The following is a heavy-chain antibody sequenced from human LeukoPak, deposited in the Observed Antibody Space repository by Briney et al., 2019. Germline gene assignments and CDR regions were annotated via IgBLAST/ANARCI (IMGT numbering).Heavy chain of an antibody. J-gene: IGHJ5*02. D-gene: IGHD6-13*01. V-gene: IGHV1-46*01. Sequence: GASVKVSCKASGYTFTSYYMHWVRQAPGQGLEWMGIINPSGGSTSYAQKFQGRVTMTRDTSTSTVYMELSSLRSEDTAVYYCARGGIAAAGKGDWFDPWGQGTLVTVSS. CDR3: ARGGIAAAGKGDWFDP. CDR1: GYTFTSYY. CDR2: INPSGGST.